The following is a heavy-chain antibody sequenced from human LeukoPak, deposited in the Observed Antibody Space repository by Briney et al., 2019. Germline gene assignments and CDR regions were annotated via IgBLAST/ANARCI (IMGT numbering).Heavy chain of an antibody. J-gene: IGHJ4*02. CDR2: INPNSGGT. Sequence: ASVKVSCKASGYTFTGYYMHWVRQAPGQGLEWRGWINPNSGGTNYAQKFQGRVTMTRDTSISTAYMELSRLRSDDTAVYYCARDSIAVAGFDYWGQGTLVTVSS. V-gene: IGHV1-2*02. D-gene: IGHD6-19*01. CDR3: ARDSIAVAGFDY. CDR1: GYTFTGYY.